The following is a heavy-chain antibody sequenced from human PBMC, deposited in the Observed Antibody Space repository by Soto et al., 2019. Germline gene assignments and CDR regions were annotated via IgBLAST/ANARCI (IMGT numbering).Heavy chain of an antibody. J-gene: IGHJ6*02. Sequence: SETRSLTCTVSCTSANSDSYSGGGIRESPGQGLEWIGTIYSSENTYYNPSLLSRVTISVDTSKNEFSLRLSSVTAADTAVYYCARLNGYCVSTNCHGYYGMDVWGQGTTVT. CDR1: CTSANSDSYS. CDR2: IYSSENT. D-gene: IGHD2-2*03. CDR3: ARLNGYCVSTNCHGYYGMDV. V-gene: IGHV4-39*01.